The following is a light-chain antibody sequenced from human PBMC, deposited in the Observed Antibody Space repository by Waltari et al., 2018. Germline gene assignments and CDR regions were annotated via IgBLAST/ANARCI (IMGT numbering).Light chain of an antibody. CDR3: QSYDSSLSGSV. CDR1: SSNIGPASD. V-gene: IGLV1-40*01. Sequence: QSVLTQPPSVSGAPGQRVTISCTGSSSNIGPASDVQWYQQLPGPAPKLLIYANNNRPSGVPDRFSGSKFGTSASLAISGLQAEDEADYYCQSYDSSLSGSVFGGGTKLTVL. J-gene: IGLJ3*02. CDR2: ANN.